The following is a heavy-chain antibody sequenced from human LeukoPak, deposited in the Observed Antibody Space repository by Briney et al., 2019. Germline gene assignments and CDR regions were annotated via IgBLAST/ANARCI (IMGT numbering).Heavy chain of an antibody. Sequence: SETLSLTCAVYGGSFSGYYWSWIRQPPGKGLEWIGYIYYSGSTNYNPSLKSRVTISVDTSKNQFSLKLSSVTAADTAVYYCARAPMVRGVTKKDAFDIWGQGTMVTVSS. CDR2: IYYSGST. CDR1: GGSFSGYY. V-gene: IGHV4-59*01. CDR3: ARAPMVRGVTKKDAFDI. D-gene: IGHD3-10*01. J-gene: IGHJ3*02.